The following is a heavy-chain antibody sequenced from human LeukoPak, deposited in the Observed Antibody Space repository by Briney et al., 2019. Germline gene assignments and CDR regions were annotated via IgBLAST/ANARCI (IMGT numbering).Heavy chain of an antibody. J-gene: IGHJ4*02. CDR1: GGTFSSYA. D-gene: IGHD6-19*01. Sequence: SVKVSCKASGGTFSSYAISWVRQAPGQGLEWMGRIIPILGIANYAQKFQGRVTITVDKSTSTAYMELSSLRSEDTAVYYCARGPKQWLVPDYWGQGTLVTVSS. CDR3: ARGPKQWLVPDY. V-gene: IGHV1-69*04. CDR2: IIPILGIA.